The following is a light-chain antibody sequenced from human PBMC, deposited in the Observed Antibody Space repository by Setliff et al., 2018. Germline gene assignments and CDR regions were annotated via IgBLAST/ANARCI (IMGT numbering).Light chain of an antibody. V-gene: IGLV2-14*03. Sequence: QSALTQPASVSGSPGQSITISCTGSSSDVGGYDYVSWYQHHPGRAPKFMIYDVIKRPSGVSNRFSGSKSGNTASLTISGLQAEDEADYYRFSYTSSSSYVFGSGTKVTVL. CDR2: DVI. J-gene: IGLJ1*01. CDR1: SSDVGGYDY. CDR3: FSYTSSSSYV.